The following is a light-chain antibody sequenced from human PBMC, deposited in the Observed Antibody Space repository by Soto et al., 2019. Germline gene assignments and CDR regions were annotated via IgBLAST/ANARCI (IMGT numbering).Light chain of an antibody. V-gene: IGKV3D-15*01. Sequence: EIVVTQSPATLSVSPGERATLSCRASQTVSNNLAWYQQKPVQAPRLLMYGASTRATGIPARFSSSGSGTEFTRTISSLQYEDSAIYYGHQYNNAPWTFGQGAKVESK. CDR2: GAS. J-gene: IGKJ1*01. CDR1: QTVSNN. CDR3: HQYNNAPWT.